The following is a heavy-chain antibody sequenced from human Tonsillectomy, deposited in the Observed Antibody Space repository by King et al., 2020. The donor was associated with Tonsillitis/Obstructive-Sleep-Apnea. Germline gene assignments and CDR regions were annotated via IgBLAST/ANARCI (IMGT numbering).Heavy chain of an antibody. CDR1: GFTFSSYD. Sequence: VQLVESGGGLVQPGGSLRLSCAASGFTFSSYDMHWVRQATGKGLEWVSAMGTDGNPYYQGYVKGGFTISRENATNSLYLQMNSLRAGETAVYYCTRSGNFDAFYIWGPGTMVTVSS. CDR3: TRSGNFDAFYI. D-gene: IGHD4-23*01. J-gene: IGHJ3*02. V-gene: IGHV3-13*05. CDR2: MGTDGNP.